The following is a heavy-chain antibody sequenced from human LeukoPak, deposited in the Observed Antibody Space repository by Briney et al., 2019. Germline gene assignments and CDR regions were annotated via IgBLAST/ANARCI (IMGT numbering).Heavy chain of an antibody. V-gene: IGHV3-21*01. CDR2: ISSSSSYI. CDR3: ARGSSLVAGFYYGMDV. J-gene: IGHJ6*04. Sequence: GGSLRLSCAASGFTFSSYSMNWVRQAPGKGLEWVSSISSSSSYIYYADSVKGRFTISRDNAENSLYLQMNSLRAEDTAVYYCARGSSLVAGFYYGMDVWGKGTTVTVSS. CDR1: GFTFSSYS. D-gene: IGHD6-19*01.